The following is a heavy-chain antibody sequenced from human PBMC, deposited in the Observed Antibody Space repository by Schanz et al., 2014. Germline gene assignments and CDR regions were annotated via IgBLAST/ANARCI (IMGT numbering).Heavy chain of an antibody. CDR2: IYYSGNT. CDR3: ALREKPYGPFAS. D-gene: IGHD3-10*01. J-gene: IGHJ4*02. Sequence: QVQLQESGPGLVKPSQTLSLTCAVSGGSISSGGYSWNWIRQSPGKGLEWIGYIYYSGNTYYNPSLKSRVTISVDRSKNQFSLRLDSVTAADTAVYYCALREKPYGPFASWGQGALXTVSS. V-gene: IGHV4-30-2*06. CDR1: GGSISSGGYS.